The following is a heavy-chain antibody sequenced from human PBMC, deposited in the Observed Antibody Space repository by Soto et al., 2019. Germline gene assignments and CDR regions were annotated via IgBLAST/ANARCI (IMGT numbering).Heavy chain of an antibody. J-gene: IGHJ1*01. CDR2: VYYSGAS. CDR1: DDSITSSSYY. V-gene: IGHV4-39*01. D-gene: IGHD6-13*01. CDR3: AKFAYSGYLQH. Sequence: SETLSLTCSVTDDSITSSSYYWGWIRQPPGEGLEWVASVYYSGASYYNPSLQSRVTISVATSKNRFSLTLSSLTAADTAVYYCAKFAYSGYLQHRGQGSLVTVSS.